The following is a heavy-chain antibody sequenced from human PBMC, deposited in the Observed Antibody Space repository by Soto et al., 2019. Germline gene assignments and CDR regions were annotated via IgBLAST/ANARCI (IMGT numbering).Heavy chain of an antibody. CDR2: ISYDGSNK. J-gene: IGHJ6*02. V-gene: IGHV3-30-3*01. Sequence: QVQLVESGGGVVQPGRSLRLSCAASGFTFSSYAMHWVRQAPGKGLEWVAVISYDGSNKYYADSVKGRFTISRDNSKNTLYLQMNSLRAKDTAVYYCARDRGGNYYYGMDVWGQGTTVTVSS. D-gene: IGHD3-10*01. CDR1: GFTFSSYA. CDR3: ARDRGGNYYYGMDV.